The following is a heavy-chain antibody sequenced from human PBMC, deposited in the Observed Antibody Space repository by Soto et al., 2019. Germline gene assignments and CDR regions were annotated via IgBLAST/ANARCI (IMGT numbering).Heavy chain of an antibody. J-gene: IGHJ2*01. D-gene: IGHD1-26*01. Sequence: ETLSLTCTVSGGSISSSSYHWVWIRQPPGKGLEWVSYMSSGGSTIYYADSVKGRFTISRDNAKNSLYLQMNSLRAEDTAVYYCARGGSLYWYFDLWGRGTLVTVS. CDR1: GGSISSSS. CDR2: MSSGGSTI. CDR3: ARGGSLYWYFDL. V-gene: IGHV3-48*01.